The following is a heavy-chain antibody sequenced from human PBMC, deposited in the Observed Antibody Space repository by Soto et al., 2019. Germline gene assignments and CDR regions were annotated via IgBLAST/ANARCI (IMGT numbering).Heavy chain of an antibody. V-gene: IGHV1-46*01. CDR2: INPRGGST. CDR1: GYAFTSYY. J-gene: IGHJ6*02. Sequence: ASVKVSCKASGYAFTSYYMHWVRQAPGQGLEWMGIINPRGGSTSYAQKFQGRVTMARDTSTSTVYMELSSLRSEDTAVYYCARDLNHYGMDVWGQGTTVTVSS. CDR3: ARDLNHYGMDV.